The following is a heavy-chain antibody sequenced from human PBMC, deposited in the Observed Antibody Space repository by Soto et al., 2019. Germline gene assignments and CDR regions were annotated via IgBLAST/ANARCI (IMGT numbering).Heavy chain of an antibody. V-gene: IGHV4-34*01. CDR1: GGSFSGYY. CDR3: ARDVVRYSYGSAYYYGMDV. CDR2: INHSGST. Sequence: SETLSLTCAVYGGSFSGYYWTWIRQPPGTGLKRIGEINHSGSTNYNPSLKSRVTISVDTSKNQFSLKLSSVTAADTAVYYCARDVVRYSYGSAYYYGMDVWGQGTTVTVSS. J-gene: IGHJ6*02. D-gene: IGHD5-18*01.